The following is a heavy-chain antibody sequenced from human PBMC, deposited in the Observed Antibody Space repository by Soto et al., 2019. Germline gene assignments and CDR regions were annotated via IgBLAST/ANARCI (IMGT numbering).Heavy chain of an antibody. J-gene: IGHJ6*02. CDR3: ARINLPIWFGELLSGMDV. Sequence: ASVKVSCKASGYTFTGYYMHWVRQAPGQGLEWMGWINPNSGGTNYAQKFQGRVTMTRDTSNSTAYMELSRLRSDDTAVYYCARINLPIWFGELLSGMDVWGQGTTVTVSS. CDR2: INPNSGGT. D-gene: IGHD3-10*01. CDR1: GYTFTGYY. V-gene: IGHV1-2*02.